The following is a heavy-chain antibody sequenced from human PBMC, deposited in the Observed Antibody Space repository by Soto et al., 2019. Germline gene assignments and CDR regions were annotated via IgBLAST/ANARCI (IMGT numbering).Heavy chain of an antibody. CDR2: LYSGGTT. J-gene: IGHJ4*02. V-gene: IGHV3-66*01. Sequence: GGSLRLSCAASGFNVSTTYMSWVRQAPGKGLEWVSVLYSGGTTSYADSVKGRFIISRDNSKNTLYLQMNSLRAEDTAVYYCAREGSGHIRDNYFDYWGQGTLVTVSS. CDR3: AREGSGHIRDNYFDY. D-gene: IGHD3-10*01. CDR1: GFNVSTTY.